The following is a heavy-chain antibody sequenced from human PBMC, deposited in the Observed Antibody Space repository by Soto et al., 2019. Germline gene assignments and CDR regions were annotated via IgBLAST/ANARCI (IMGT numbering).Heavy chain of an antibody. CDR3: ARGYDFWSGYPTRPADYYYGMDV. CDR2: IIPIFGTA. V-gene: IGHV1-69*13. J-gene: IGHJ6*02. CDR1: GGTFSSYA. Sequence: SVKVSCKASGGTFSSYAISWVRQAPGQGLEWMGGIIPIFGTANYAQKFQGRVTITADESTSTAYMELSSLRSEDTAVYYCARGYDFWSGYPTRPADYYYGMDVWGQGTTVTVSS. D-gene: IGHD3-3*01.